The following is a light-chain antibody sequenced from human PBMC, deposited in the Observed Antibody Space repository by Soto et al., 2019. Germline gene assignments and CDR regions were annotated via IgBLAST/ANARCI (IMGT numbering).Light chain of an antibody. CDR1: QSVSSY. CDR2: DAS. Sequence: EIVLTQSPATLSLSPGARATLSCRASQSVSSYLAWYQQKPGQAPRLLIYDASDRATGIPGRFSGSGSGTDFTLTISSLQAEDVAVYYCQQYYSAPLTFGGGTKVEIK. CDR3: QQYYSAPLT. V-gene: IGKV3-11*01. J-gene: IGKJ4*01.